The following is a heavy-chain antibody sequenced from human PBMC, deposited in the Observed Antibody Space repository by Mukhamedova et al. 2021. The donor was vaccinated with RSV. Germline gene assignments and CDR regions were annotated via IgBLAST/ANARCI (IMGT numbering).Heavy chain of an antibody. CDR3: VSSRVVDGDY. Sequence: GFAFSNYAMNWVRQAPGKGLEWVSAISSSSSNIYYADSVKGRFTISRDNAKNSLFLQMNSLTADDTAVYYCVSSRVVDGDYWGQGT. V-gene: IGHV3-21*01. J-gene: IGHJ4*02. CDR2: ISSSSSNI. D-gene: IGHD3-3*01. CDR1: GFAFSNYA.